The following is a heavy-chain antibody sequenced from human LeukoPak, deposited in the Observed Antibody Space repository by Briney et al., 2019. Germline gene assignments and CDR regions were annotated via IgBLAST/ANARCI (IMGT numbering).Heavy chain of an antibody. V-gene: IGHV4-34*01. D-gene: IGHD3-9*01. J-gene: IGHJ5*02. CDR1: GGSFSGYY. CDR3: ARHHYDILTGYPRYWFDP. Sequence: SETLSLTCDVYGGSFSGYYWSWIRQPPGKGLEWIGEINHSGSTNYNPSLKSRVTISVDTSKNQFSLKLSSVTAADTAVYYCARHHYDILTGYPRYWFDPWGQGTLVTVSS. CDR2: INHSGST.